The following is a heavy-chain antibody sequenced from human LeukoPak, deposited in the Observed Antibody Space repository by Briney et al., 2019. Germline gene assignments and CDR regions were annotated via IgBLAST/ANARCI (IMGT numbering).Heavy chain of an antibody. D-gene: IGHD3-10*01. V-gene: IGHV3-21*01. CDR3: ASLWFGESFDY. J-gene: IGHJ4*02. CDR2: ISSSSSYI. Sequence: GGSLRLSCVASGFTFSSYSMNWVRQAPGKGLEWVSSISSSSSYIYYADSVKGRFTISRDNAKNSLYLQMNSLRAEDTAVYYCASLWFGESFDYWGQGTLVTVPS. CDR1: GFTFSSYS.